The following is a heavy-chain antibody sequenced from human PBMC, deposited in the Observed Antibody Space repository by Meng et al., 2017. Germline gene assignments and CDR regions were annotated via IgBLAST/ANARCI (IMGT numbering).Heavy chain of an antibody. J-gene: IGHJ3*02. D-gene: IGHD1-26*01. CDR2: ISSSGSTI. V-gene: IGHV3-11*04. CDR3: ASNMGRDTDAFDI. Sequence: VGYGGGFVKHGETLILYCDASGITFSDYYMSWIRKAAGKGLEWVSYISSSGSTIYYADSVKGRFTISRDNAKNSLYMQMNSLRAEDTAVYYCASNMGRDTDAFDIWGQGTMVTVSS. CDR1: GITFSDYY.